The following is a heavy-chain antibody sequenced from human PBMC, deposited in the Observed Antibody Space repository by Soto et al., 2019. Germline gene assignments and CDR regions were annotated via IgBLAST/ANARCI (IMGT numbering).Heavy chain of an antibody. CDR3: ARGNWNQERAFDY. D-gene: IGHD1-1*01. V-gene: IGHV4-30-4*01. Sequence: SETLSLTCTVSGGSISSGDYYWSWIRQPPGRGLEWIGYIYYSGNTYYNPSLKSRVIISVDTSKNQFSLKLSSVTAADTAVYSCARGNWNQERAFDYWGQGTLVTVSS. J-gene: IGHJ4*02. CDR2: IYYSGNT. CDR1: GGSISSGDYY.